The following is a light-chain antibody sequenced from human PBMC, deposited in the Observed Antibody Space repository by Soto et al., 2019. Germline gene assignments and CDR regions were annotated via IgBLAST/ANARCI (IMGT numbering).Light chain of an antibody. CDR1: RSISNY. CDR3: QQYNSIPLT. V-gene: IGKV1-5*03. CDR2: KAS. J-gene: IGKJ4*01. Sequence: DIQMTQSPSTLSASVGDRVTITCRASRSISNYLAWYQQKPGKAPKLLIYKASTLETGVPSRFSGRGSGTEFTLTISSLQPDDFATYCCQQYNSIPLTFGGGTKVEIK.